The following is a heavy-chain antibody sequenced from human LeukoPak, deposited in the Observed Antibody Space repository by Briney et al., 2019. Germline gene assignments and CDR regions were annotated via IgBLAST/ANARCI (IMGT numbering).Heavy chain of an antibody. V-gene: IGHV1-69*06. CDR1: GGTFSSYA. CDR2: IIPIFGTA. D-gene: IGHD2-15*01. J-gene: IGHJ4*02. CDR3: ARDHCSGGSCYPGAFEY. Sequence: SVKVSCKASGGTFSSYAISWVRQAPGQGLEWMGGIIPIFGTANYAQKLQGRVTITADKSTSTAYMELSSLRSEDTAVYYCARDHCSGGSCYPGAFEYWGQGTLVTVSS.